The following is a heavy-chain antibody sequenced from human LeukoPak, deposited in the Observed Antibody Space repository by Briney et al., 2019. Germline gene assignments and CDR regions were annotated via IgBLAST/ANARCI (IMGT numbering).Heavy chain of an antibody. V-gene: IGHV3-49*04. D-gene: IGHD1-20*01. Sequence: PGGSLRLSCTASGFTFGDYAMSWVRQAPGKGLEWVGFIRSKAYGGTTEYAASVKGRFTISRDDSKSIAYLQMNSLKTEDTAVYYCTSLTEKNYYYYYYMDVWGKGTTVTVSS. CDR1: GFTFGDYA. CDR2: IRSKAYGGTT. CDR3: TSLTEKNYYYYYYMDV. J-gene: IGHJ6*03.